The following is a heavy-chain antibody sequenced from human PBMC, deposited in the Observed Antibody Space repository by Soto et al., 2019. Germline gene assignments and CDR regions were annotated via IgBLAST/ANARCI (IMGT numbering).Heavy chain of an antibody. CDR1: GFTFRNSW. CDR2: INADGAST. Sequence: GGSLRLSCAASGFTFRNSWMHWVRQVSGKGLEWVSRINADGASTSYADSVKGRFTISRDNAKNTLYPHVNSLRDEDTAVYYCVKVVARGVGVPRFCFDSWGQGALVTVSS. J-gene: IGHJ4*02. V-gene: IGHV3-74*01. CDR3: VKVVARGVGVPRFCFDS. D-gene: IGHD5-12*01.